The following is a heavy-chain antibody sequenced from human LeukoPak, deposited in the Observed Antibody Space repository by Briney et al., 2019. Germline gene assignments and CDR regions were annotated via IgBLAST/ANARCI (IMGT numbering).Heavy chain of an antibody. CDR2: VISKTDGGTT. CDR1: GFTFSNAW. CDR3: TTQADY. J-gene: IGHJ4*02. Sequence: KPGGSLRLSCAASGFTFSNAWMSWVRQAPGKGLEWVGRVISKTDGGTTDYAAPVKGRFTISRDDSKNTLYQQMNSLKTEDTAVYYCTTQADYWGQGTLVTVSS. V-gene: IGHV3-15*01.